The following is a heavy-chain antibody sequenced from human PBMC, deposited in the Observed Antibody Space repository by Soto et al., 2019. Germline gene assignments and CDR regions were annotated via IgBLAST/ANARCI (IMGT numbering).Heavy chain of an antibody. V-gene: IGHV3-21*01. CDR2: ISSSSSYI. CDR3: ARAGTLAAADY. J-gene: IGHJ4*02. Sequence: GGSLRLSCAASGFTFSSYSMNWVRQAPGKGLEWVSSISSSSSYIYYADSVKGRFTISRDNAKNSLYLQMDSLRAEDTAVYYCARAGTLAAADYWGQGTLVTVSS. D-gene: IGHD6-13*01. CDR1: GFTFSSYS.